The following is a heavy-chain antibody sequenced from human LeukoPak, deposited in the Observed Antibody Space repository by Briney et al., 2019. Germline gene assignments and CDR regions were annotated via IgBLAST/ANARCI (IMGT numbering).Heavy chain of an antibody. J-gene: IGHJ4*02. CDR1: GFTFRSYA. D-gene: IGHD5-18*01. CDR3: VKGRVQQWSYYYDF. V-gene: IGHV3-23*01. CDR2: ISGSAGST. Sequence: GGSLRLSCAASGFTFRSYAMSWVRQAPGKGLEWLLTISGSAGSTYYADSVRGRFTISRDISNNTLYLQMNSLRAEDTAVYYCVKGRVQQWSYYYDFWGQGTLVTVSS.